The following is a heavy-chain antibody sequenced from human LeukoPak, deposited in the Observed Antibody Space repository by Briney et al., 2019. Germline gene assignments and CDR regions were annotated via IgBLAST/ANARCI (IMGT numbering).Heavy chain of an antibody. CDR3: ARANWGFLREYYYYMDV. CDR1: GFTFSSYS. V-gene: IGHV3-48*01. Sequence: GGSLRLSCAASGFTFSSYSMNWVRQAPGKGLGWVSYISSSSSTIYYADSVKGRFTISRDNAKNSLYLQMNSLRAEDTAVYYCARANWGFLREYYYYMDVWGKGTTVTVSS. D-gene: IGHD7-27*01. CDR2: ISSSSSTI. J-gene: IGHJ6*03.